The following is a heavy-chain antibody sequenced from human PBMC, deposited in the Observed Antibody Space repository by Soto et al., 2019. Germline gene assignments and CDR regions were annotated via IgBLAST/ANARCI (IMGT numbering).Heavy chain of an antibody. J-gene: IGHJ3*02. D-gene: IGHD3-22*01. CDR3: ARVAIYYYDIWAFDI. CDR1: GFTFSSYS. Sequence: GGSLRLSCAASGFTFSSYSMNWVRQAPGKGLEWVSYISSSSSTIYYADSVKGRFTISRDNAKNSLYLQMNSLRDEDTAVYYCARVAIYYYDIWAFDIWGQGTMVTVSS. CDR2: ISSSSSTI. V-gene: IGHV3-48*02.